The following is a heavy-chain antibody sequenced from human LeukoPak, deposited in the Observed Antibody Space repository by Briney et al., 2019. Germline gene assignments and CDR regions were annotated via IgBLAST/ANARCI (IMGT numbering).Heavy chain of an antibody. J-gene: IGHJ5*02. D-gene: IGHD1-1*01. CDR3: AKDGWNLAHGS. CDR1: GFTFSRYA. Sequence: GGSLRLSCAASGFTFSRYAMSWVRQAPGKGLEWVSAISGSGGSTYYAHSVKGRFTISRDNSKNTLYLQMNSLRAEDTAVYYCAKDGWNLAHGSWGQGTLVTVSS. CDR2: ISGSGGST. V-gene: IGHV3-23*01.